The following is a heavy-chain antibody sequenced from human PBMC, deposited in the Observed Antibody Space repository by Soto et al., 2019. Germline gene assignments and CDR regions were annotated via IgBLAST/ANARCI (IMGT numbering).Heavy chain of an antibody. V-gene: IGHV3-73*01. D-gene: IGHD6-6*01. CDR3: TRMVEYSSSAPDIDYDYYYMDV. Sequence: PGGSLRLSCAASGFTFSGSAVHWVRQASGKGLEWVGHIRSKASNYATSNAASVKGRFTISRDDSKNTAYLQMNSLKTEDTAVYYCTRMVEYSSSAPDIDYDYYYMDVWGKGTTVTVSS. CDR2: IRSKASNYAT. CDR1: GFTFSGSA. J-gene: IGHJ6*03.